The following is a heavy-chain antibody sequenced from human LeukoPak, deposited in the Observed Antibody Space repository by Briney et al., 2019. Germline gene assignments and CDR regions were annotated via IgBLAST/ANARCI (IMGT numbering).Heavy chain of an antibody. CDR1: GYTFTSYY. J-gene: IGHJ4*02. V-gene: IGHV1-2*02. CDR3: ARAVDIVATTSYYFDY. D-gene: IGHD5-12*01. CDR2: INPNSGGT. Sequence: ASVKVSCKASGYTFTSYYMHWVRQAPGQGLEWMGWINPNSGGTNYAQKFQGRVTMTRDTSISTAYMELSRLRSDDTAVYYCARAVDIVATTSYYFDYWGQGTLVTVSS.